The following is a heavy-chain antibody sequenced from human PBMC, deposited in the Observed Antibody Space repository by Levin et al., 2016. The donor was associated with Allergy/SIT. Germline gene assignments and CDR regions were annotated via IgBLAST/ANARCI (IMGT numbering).Heavy chain of an antibody. J-gene: IGHJ4*02. CDR2: INHSGST. D-gene: IGHD5-12*01. V-gene: IGHV4-34*01. Sequence: RQAPGKGLEWIGEINHSGSTNYNPSLKSRVTISVDTSKNQFSLKLSSVTAADTAVYYCARALYSGYDNYWGQGTLVTVSS. CDR3: ARALYSGYDNY.